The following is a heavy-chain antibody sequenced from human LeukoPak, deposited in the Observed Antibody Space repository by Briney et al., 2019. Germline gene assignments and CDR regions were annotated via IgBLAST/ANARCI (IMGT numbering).Heavy chain of an antibody. D-gene: IGHD2-2*01. CDR3: ARGPPETSASVDY. CDR1: GFTFSDYY. V-gene: IGHV3-11*01. J-gene: IGHJ4*02. CDR2: ISSSGSTI. Sequence: PGGSLRLSCAASGFTFSDYYMSWIRQAPGKGLEWVLYISSSGSTIYYADSVKGRFTISRDNAKNSLYLRMNSLRAEDTAVYYCARGPPETSASVDYWGQGTLVTVSS.